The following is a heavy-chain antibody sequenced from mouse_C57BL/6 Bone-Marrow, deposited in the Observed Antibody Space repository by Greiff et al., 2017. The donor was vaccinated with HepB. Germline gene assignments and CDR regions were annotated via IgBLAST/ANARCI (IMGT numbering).Heavy chain of an antibody. V-gene: IGHV1-82*01. CDR2: IYPGDGDT. Sequence: QVQLKQSGPELVKPGASVKISCKASGYAFSSSWMNWVKQRPGKGLEWIGRIYPGDGDTNYNGKFKGKATLTADKSSSTAYMQLSGLTSEDSAVYFCARYYGSSLYAMDYWGQGTSVTVSS. CDR1: GYAFSSSW. CDR3: ARYYGSSLYAMDY. J-gene: IGHJ4*01. D-gene: IGHD1-1*01.